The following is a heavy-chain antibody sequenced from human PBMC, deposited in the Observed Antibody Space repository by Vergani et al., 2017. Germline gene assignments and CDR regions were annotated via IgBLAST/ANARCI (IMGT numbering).Heavy chain of an antibody. Sequence: QVQLQQWGAGLLKPSETLSLTCAVYGGSFSGYYWSWIRQPPGKGLEWIGYIYYSGSTYYNPSLKSRVTISVDTSKNQFSLKLSSVTAADTAVYYCARSVTLYCSGGSCYSFYYYYMDVWGKGTTVTVSS. CDR2: IYYSGST. D-gene: IGHD2-15*01. CDR3: ARSVTLYCSGGSCYSFYYYYMDV. J-gene: IGHJ6*03. V-gene: IGHV4-34*01. CDR1: GGSFSGYY.